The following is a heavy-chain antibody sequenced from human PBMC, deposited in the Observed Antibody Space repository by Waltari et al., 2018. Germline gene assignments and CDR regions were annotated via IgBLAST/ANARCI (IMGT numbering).Heavy chain of an antibody. V-gene: IGHV1-2*02. CDR1: GYTFTGYY. CDR3: ASVKYYYGSGSYPYYYGMDV. CDR2: INPNRGGT. Sequence: QVQLVQSGAEVKKPGASVKVSCKASGYTFTGYYMHWVRQAPGQGLEWMGWINPNRGGTKLAQEVQGRGNITRETASSTTYKGAGKLESEETAVDYCASVKYYYGSGSYPYYYGMDVWGQGTTVTVSS. D-gene: IGHD3-10*01. J-gene: IGHJ6*02.